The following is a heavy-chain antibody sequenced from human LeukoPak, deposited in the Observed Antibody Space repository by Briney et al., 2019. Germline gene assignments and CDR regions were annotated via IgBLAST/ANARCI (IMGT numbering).Heavy chain of an antibody. D-gene: IGHD3-16*02. Sequence: GESLKISCKGSGYTFTSYGISWVRQAPGQGLEWMGWISAYNGNTNYAQKLQGRVTMTTDTSTSTAYMELRSLRSDDTAVYYCARDFREYDYVWGSYRYPIDYWGQGTLVTVSS. CDR2: ISAYNGNT. CDR3: ARDFREYDYVWGSYRYPIDY. V-gene: IGHV1-18*01. J-gene: IGHJ4*02. CDR1: GYTFTSYG.